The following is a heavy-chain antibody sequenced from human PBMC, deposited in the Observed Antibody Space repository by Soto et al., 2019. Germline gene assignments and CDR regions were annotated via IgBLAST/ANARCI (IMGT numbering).Heavy chain of an antibody. D-gene: IGHD6-25*01. J-gene: IGHJ5*01. V-gene: IGHV4-59*08. Sequence: SETLSLTCTVSGGAISGNYWSWIRQPPGKGLEWIGYIYYTGSTNYNPSLKSRVTISVDMSKNHFSLNLSSVTAADTAVYYRASSSFFFFWRGYRPSLYS. CDR2: IYYTGST. CDR3: ASSSFFFFWRGYRPSLYS. CDR1: GGAISGNY.